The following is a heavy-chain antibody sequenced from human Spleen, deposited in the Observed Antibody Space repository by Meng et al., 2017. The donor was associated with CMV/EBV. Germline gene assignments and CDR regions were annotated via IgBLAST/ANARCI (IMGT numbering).Heavy chain of an antibody. V-gene: IGHV3-43*01. Sequence: GGSLRLSCAASGFTFDDYTMHWVRQAPGKGLEWVSLISWDGGSTYYADSVKGRFTISRDNSKNSLYLQMNSLRAEDTAVYYCARDLGSSSSVGDYWGQGTLVTVSS. J-gene: IGHJ4*02. CDR3: ARDLGSSSSVGDY. CDR1: GFTFDDYT. D-gene: IGHD6-6*01. CDR2: ISWDGGST.